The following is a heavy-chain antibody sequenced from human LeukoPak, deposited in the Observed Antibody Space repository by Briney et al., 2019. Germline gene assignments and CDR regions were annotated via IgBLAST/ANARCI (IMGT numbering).Heavy chain of an antibody. CDR2: MYDSGST. CDR1: GDSITLFY. CDR3: ARDSSGWYGLDV. J-gene: IGHJ6*02. D-gene: IGHD6-19*01. V-gene: IGHV4-4*07. Sequence: SETLSLTCTVSGDSITLFYWSWIRQPAGEGLEWIGRMYDSGSTNYNPSLKGRVTMSADTSKNHFSLKLSSVTAADTAVYYCARDSSGWYGLDVRGQGTTVTVSS.